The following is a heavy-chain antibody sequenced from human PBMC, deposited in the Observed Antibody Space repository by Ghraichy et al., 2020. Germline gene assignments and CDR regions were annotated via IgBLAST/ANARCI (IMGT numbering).Heavy chain of an antibody. CDR3: ARSYNGGRFLEETVWFDP. D-gene: IGHD3-3*01. CDR1: GGSFGDYS. J-gene: IGHJ5*02. Sequence: SETLSLTCAVYGGSFGDYSWNWIRQSPGKGLEWIGQVNHGGSTTFNPSLKSRVSISVDMSQKQFSLKVTSVTAADTAMYYCARSYNGGRFLEETVWFDPWGQGTLVTVSS. V-gene: IGHV4-34*01. CDR2: VNHGGST.